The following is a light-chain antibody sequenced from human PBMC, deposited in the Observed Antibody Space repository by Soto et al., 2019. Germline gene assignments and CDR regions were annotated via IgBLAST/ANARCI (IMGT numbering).Light chain of an antibody. J-gene: IGKJ4*01. CDR2: AAS. V-gene: IGKV1-39*01. CDR1: QTIGGY. Sequence: DIQMTQSPSSLSASVGDRVTITCRTSQTIGGYLNWYQHKPGKAPKLLIYAASRLQSGVPSRFSGSGSGTDFSLAISGLLPEDFATYYCQQSYTTPQTFGGGTKVKIK. CDR3: QQSYTTPQT.